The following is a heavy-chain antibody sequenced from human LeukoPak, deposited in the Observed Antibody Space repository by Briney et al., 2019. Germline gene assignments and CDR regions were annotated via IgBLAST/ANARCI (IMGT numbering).Heavy chain of an antibody. D-gene: IGHD6-19*01. CDR3: ARDEEQTGQWLPDYYYYGMDV. J-gene: IGHJ6*02. V-gene: IGHV1-2*06. Sequence: GASVKVSCKASGYTFTGYYMHWVRQAPGQGLEWMGRINPNSGGTNYAQKFQGRVTMTRDTSISTAYMELSRLRSDDTAVYYCARDEEQTGQWLPDYYYYGMDVWGQGTTVTVSS. CDR2: INPNSGGT. CDR1: GYTFTGYY.